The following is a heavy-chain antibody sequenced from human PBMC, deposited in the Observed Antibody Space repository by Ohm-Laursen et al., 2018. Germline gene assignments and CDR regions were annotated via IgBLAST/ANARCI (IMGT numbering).Heavy chain of an antibody. J-gene: IGHJ6*02. CDR3: ARDFRREYCSGGSCYNGLDV. Sequence: SLRLSCTASGFAFEDSWMTWVRQAPGKGLEWVANIKQDESEKLYLDSVKGRFTVSRNNPKNSLFLEMNRLRVEDMGVYYCARDFRREYCSGGSCYNGLDVWGQGTTVTVSS. V-gene: IGHV3-7*01. CDR2: IKQDESEK. D-gene: IGHD2-15*01. CDR1: GFAFEDSW.